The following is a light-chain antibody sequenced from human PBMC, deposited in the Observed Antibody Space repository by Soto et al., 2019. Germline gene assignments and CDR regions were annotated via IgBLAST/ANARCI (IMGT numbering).Light chain of an antibody. J-gene: IGLJ1*01. CDR3: AALDDSLNGYV. Sequence: QSVLTQPPSASGSPGQRVTISCSGSSSNIGSNAVNWYQQLPGTAPTLLIYSNNERPSGVPDRFSGSKSGTSASLAISGLQSEDAADYYCAALDDSLNGYVFGTGTKVTVL. CDR2: SNN. CDR1: SSNIGSNA. V-gene: IGLV1-44*01.